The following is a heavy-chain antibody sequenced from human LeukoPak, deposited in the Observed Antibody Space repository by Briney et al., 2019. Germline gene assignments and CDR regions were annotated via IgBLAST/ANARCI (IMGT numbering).Heavy chain of an antibody. V-gene: IGHV4-59*01. CDR3: AREVATYAHFDY. CDR2: IYYSGST. J-gene: IGHJ4*02. D-gene: IGHD2-15*01. Sequence: SETLSLTCTVSGGSISSYYWSWIRQPPGKGLEWIGYIYYSGSTNYNPSLKSRVTISVDTPKNQFSLKLSSVTAADTAVYYCAREVATYAHFDYWGQGTLVTVSS. CDR1: GGSISSYY.